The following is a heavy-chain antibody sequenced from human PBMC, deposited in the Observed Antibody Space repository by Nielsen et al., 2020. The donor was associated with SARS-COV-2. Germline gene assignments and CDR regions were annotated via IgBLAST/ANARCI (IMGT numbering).Heavy chain of an antibody. CDR1: GGSISSYY. Sequence: SETLSLTCTVSGGSISSYYWSWIRQPPGKGLEWIGYIYYTGSTNYNPSLKSRVTISVDTSKIQFSLKLNSVTAADTAVYYCARGYYDILTGTLTDAFDIWGQGTMVTVSS. V-gene: IGHV4-59*01. D-gene: IGHD3-9*01. CDR3: ARGYYDILTGTLTDAFDI. J-gene: IGHJ3*02. CDR2: IYYTGST.